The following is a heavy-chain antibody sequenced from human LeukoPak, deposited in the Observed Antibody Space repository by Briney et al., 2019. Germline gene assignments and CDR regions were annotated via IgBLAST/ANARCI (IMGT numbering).Heavy chain of an antibody. CDR3: YYRVSSGYLT. J-gene: IGHJ4*02. CDR1: GYTFTGYY. D-gene: IGHD3-22*01. V-gene: IGHV1-2*02. Sequence: ASVKVSCKASGYTFTGYYMHWVRPAPGHGLEWMGWINPDSGGTNYAQKFQGRVSMTRDTSISTAYMELSSLRSDDTAVYYCYYRVSSGYLTWGQGTLVAVSS. CDR2: INPDSGGT.